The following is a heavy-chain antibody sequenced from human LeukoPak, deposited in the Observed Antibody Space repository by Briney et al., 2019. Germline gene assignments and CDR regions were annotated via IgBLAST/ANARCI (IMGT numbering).Heavy chain of an antibody. CDR1: GGTFSSYA. CDR3: ARGCSGGSCYDYYFDY. D-gene: IGHD2-15*01. V-gene: IGHV1-69*05. Sequence: SVKVSCKASGGTFSSYAISWVRQAPGQGLEWMGGIIPIFGTANYAQKFQGRVTITTDESTRTAYMELSSLRSEDTAVYYCARGCSGGSCYDYYFDYWGQGTLVTVSS. J-gene: IGHJ4*02. CDR2: IIPIFGTA.